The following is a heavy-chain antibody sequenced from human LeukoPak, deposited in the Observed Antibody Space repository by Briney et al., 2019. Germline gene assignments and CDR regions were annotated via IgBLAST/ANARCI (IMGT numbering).Heavy chain of an antibody. J-gene: IGHJ4*02. Sequence: PSETLSLTCAVYGGSFGGYYWSWIRQPPGEGLEWIGEINHSGSTNYNPSLKSRVTISVDTSKNQFSLKLSSVTAADTAVYYCASQRSDYYGSGSSYYFDYWGQGTLVTVSS. CDR2: INHSGST. CDR1: GGSFGGYY. V-gene: IGHV4-34*01. D-gene: IGHD3-10*01. CDR3: ASQRSDYYGSGSSYYFDY.